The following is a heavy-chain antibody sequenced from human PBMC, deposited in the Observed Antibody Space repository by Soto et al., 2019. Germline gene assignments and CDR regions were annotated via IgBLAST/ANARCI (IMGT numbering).Heavy chain of an antibody. CDR2: IYDSGNT. Sequence: QVQLQESGPGLVKPSQTLSLTCTVSGLSFGTGGSYWSWIRYRPGKGLEWIGYIYDSGNTRYNPYLTSRVAVSLDTSKKQFFLMLTSVTAADTAVYYCARKTGYEVFDFWGQGTLVTVSS. D-gene: IGHD5-12*01. CDR3: ARKTGYEVFDF. V-gene: IGHV4-31*03. J-gene: IGHJ4*02. CDR1: GLSFGTGGSY.